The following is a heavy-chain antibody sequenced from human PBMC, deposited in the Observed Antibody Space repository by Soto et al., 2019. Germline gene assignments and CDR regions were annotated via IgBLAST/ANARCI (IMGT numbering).Heavy chain of an antibody. CDR3: ARDGSGWYGWFDP. CDR1: GFTFSSYW. Sequence: GSLRLSCAASGFTFSSYWMSWVRQAPGKGLEWVANIKQDGSEKYYVDSVKGRFTISRDNAKNSLYLQMNSLRAEDTAVYYCARDGSGWYGWFDPWGQGTLVTVSS. J-gene: IGHJ5*02. CDR2: IKQDGSEK. D-gene: IGHD6-19*01. V-gene: IGHV3-7*03.